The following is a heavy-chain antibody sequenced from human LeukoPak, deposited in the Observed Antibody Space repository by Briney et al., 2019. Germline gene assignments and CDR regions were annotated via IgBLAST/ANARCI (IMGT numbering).Heavy chain of an antibody. D-gene: IGHD3-10*01. CDR3: ARDYGSGSSFFDF. Sequence: TSQTLSLTCTVSGGSISSGGYYWSWIRQHPGKGLEWIVYIYYSGSTYYNPSLKSRITISVYTSKNQFPLKLSSVTAADTAVYYCARDYGSGSSFFDFWGQGTLVTVSS. CDR1: GGSISSGGYY. J-gene: IGHJ4*02. CDR2: IYYSGST. V-gene: IGHV4-31*03.